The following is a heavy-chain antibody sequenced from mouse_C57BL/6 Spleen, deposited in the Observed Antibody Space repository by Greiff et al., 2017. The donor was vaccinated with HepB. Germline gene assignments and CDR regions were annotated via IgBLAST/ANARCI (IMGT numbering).Heavy chain of an antibody. Sequence: QVHVKQSGAELVRPGASVTLSCKASGYTFTDYEMHWVKQTPVHGLEWIGAIDPETGGTAYNQKFKGKAILTADKSSSTAYMELRSLTSEDSAVYYCTRCDDYDGRDYWGQGTTLTVSS. D-gene: IGHD2-4*01. CDR3: TRCDDYDGRDY. CDR1: GYTFTDYE. V-gene: IGHV1-15*01. CDR2: IDPETGGT. J-gene: IGHJ2*01.